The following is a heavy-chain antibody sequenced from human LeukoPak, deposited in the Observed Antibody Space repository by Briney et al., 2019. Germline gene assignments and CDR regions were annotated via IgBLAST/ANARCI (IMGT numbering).Heavy chain of an antibody. J-gene: IGHJ4*02. CDR3: ARDASSWSRDC. CDR2: IGGATNYI. Sequence: GGSLRLSCAASGFTFSNAWMSWVRQAPGKGLEWVSSIGGATNYIYYADSVKGRFTVSRDNAKNSLYLQMNSLTADDTAVYYCARDASSWSRDCWGQGTLVTVSS. D-gene: IGHD6-13*01. V-gene: IGHV3-21*01. CDR1: GFTFSNAW.